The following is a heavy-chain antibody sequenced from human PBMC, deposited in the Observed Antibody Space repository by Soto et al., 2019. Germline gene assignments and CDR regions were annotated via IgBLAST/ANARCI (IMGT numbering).Heavy chain of an antibody. CDR1: GFTVSSNY. J-gene: IGHJ6*03. D-gene: IGHD6-6*01. CDR2: IYSGGST. CDR3: GREIYSSSSLFNYYYYYMDV. Sequence: EVQLVESGGGLVQPGGSLRLSCAASGFTVSSNYMSWVRQAPGKGLEWVSVIYSGGSTYYADSVKGRFTISRDNSKNKLYLQMNSLRAEDTAVYYCGREIYSSSSLFNYYYYYMDVWGKGTTVNVSS. V-gene: IGHV3-66*01.